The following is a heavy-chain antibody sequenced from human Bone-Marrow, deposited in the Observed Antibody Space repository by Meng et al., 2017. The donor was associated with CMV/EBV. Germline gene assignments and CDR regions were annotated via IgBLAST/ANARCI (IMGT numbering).Heavy chain of an antibody. J-gene: IGHJ4*02. V-gene: IGHV3-30*02. D-gene: IGHD6-13*01. Sequence: VQPVEAGGGLVKPGGSLKLSWAAYGFPFRDYYMSWIRQAPGKGLEWVAFIRYDGSNKYYAESVKGRFTISRDNSKNTLYLQMNSLRAEDTAVYYCAVIAAAGPVDYWGQGTLVTVSS. CDR1: GFPFRDYY. CDR2: IRYDGSNK. CDR3: AVIAAAGPVDY.